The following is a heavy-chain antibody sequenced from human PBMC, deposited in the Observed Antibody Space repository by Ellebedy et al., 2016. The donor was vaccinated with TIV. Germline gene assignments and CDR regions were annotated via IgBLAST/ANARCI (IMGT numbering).Heavy chain of an antibody. V-gene: IGHV1-69*13. CDR3: AFYIAAAGTDYYMDV. D-gene: IGHD6-13*01. J-gene: IGHJ6*03. Sequence: SVKVSXXASGGTFSSYAISWVRQAPGQGLEWMGGIIPIFGTANYAQKFQGRVTITADESTSTAYMELSSLRSEDTAVYYRAFYIAAAGTDYYMDVWGKGTTVTVSS. CDR1: GGTFSSYA. CDR2: IIPIFGTA.